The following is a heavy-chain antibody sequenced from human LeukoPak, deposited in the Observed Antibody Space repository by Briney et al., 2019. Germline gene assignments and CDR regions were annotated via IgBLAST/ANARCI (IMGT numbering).Heavy chain of an antibody. CDR2: IRYDGSNK. CDR3: TRKGSQWDFLVDY. V-gene: IGHV3-30*02. Sequence: GGSLRLSCAASGFTVSSNYMSWVRQAPGKGLEWVAFIRYDGSNKYYADSVKGRFTISRDNSKNTLYLQMDSLTAEDTAVYYCTRKGSQWDFLVDYWGQGTRVAVSP. CDR1: GFTVSSNY. J-gene: IGHJ4*02. D-gene: IGHD2/OR15-2a*01.